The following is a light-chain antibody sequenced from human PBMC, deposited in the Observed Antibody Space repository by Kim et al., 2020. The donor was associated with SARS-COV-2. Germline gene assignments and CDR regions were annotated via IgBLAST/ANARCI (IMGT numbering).Light chain of an antibody. CDR1: KLGDKY. Sequence: SYELTQPPSVSVSPGQTASITCSGDKLGDKYASWYQQKSGQSPVLVIYQDNKRPSGIPERFSGSNSGNTATLKISGTQAMDEADYHCQAWDSNTWVFGGGTKLTVL. CDR2: QDN. J-gene: IGLJ3*02. V-gene: IGLV3-1*01. CDR3: QAWDSNTWV.